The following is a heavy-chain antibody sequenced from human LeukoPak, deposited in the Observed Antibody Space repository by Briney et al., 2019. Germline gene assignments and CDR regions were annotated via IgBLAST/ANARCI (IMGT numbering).Heavy chain of an antibody. CDR3: AKGESHPKYYFDY. J-gene: IGHJ4*02. CDR1: GFTFSSYA. V-gene: IGHV3-23*01. D-gene: IGHD3-10*01. CDR2: ISGSDGST. Sequence: GGSLRLSCAASGFTFSSYAISWVRQAPGKGLEWVSAISGSDGSTYYADSVKGRFTISRDNSKNTLYLQMNSLRAEDTAVYYCAKGESHPKYYFDYWGQGTLVTVSS.